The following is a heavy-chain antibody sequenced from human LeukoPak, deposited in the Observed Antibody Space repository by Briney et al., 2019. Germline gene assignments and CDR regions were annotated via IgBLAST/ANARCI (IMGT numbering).Heavy chain of an antibody. CDR2: IYSGST. Sequence: PGGSLRLSCTVSGVTVSSNSMSWVRQAPGKGLEWVSFIYSGSTHYSDSVKGRFTISRDNSKNTLYLQMNSLRAEDPAVYYCARRAGAYSHPYDYWGQGTLVTVSS. J-gene: IGHJ4*02. V-gene: IGHV3-53*01. CDR1: GVTVSSNS. D-gene: IGHD4/OR15-4a*01. CDR3: ARRAGAYSHPYDY.